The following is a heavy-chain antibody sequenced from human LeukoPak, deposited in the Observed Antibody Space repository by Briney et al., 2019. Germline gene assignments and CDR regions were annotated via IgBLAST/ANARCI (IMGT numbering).Heavy chain of an antibody. CDR2: ISADGTIT. Sequence: GGSLRLSCAASGFTLSSNWIHWVRQAPGKGLVRVSRISADGTITDYADSVKGRFTVSRDNAENTLFLQMNSLRAEDTAVYHCVREVGAPGSFQHWGQGTLVTVSP. CDR1: GFTLSSNW. V-gene: IGHV3-74*01. D-gene: IGHD1-26*01. CDR3: VREVGAPGSFQH. J-gene: IGHJ1*01.